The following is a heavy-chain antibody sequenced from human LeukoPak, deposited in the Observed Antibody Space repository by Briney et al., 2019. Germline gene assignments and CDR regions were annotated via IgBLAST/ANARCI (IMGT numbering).Heavy chain of an antibody. J-gene: IGHJ6*02. Sequence: AGVKVSCKGAGYRFISYTMGWVGQAPGQGLEWMGWINTKSGNPTYAQDFTGRVVFSLDTAVSTAYLQINGATDGDTAVYYCARVARFGERGMDVWGQAPTLTLSS. CDR1: GYRFISYT. V-gene: IGHV7-4-1*02. CDR3: ARVARFGERGMDV. D-gene: IGHD3-10*01. CDR2: INTKSGNP.